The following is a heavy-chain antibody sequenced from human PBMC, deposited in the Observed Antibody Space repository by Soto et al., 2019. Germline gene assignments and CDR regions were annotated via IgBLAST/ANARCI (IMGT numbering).Heavy chain of an antibody. Sequence: PGGSLRLSCAASGFTFSSNGMHWVRQAPGKGLEWLAVISYDGSNKYYADSVKGRFTISRDNSKNTLSLQMNSLRPEDTAVYYCGKEEATSIALGSWGQGTLVTVSS. CDR2: ISYDGSNK. CDR3: GKEEATSIALGS. D-gene: IGHD6-6*01. CDR1: GFTFSSNG. V-gene: IGHV3-30*18. J-gene: IGHJ5*02.